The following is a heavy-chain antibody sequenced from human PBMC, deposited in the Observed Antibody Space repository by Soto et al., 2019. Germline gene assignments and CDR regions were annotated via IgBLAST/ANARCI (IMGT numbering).Heavy chain of an antibody. CDR2: VWYDGSDE. CDR1: GFTFSGHG. CDR3: GSDQLGYCKRVRCAYMDY. D-gene: IGHD2-15*01. V-gene: IGHV3-33*01. J-gene: IGHJ4*02. Sequence: QVHLVESGGGVVLPGSSLRLSCAASGFTFSGHGMHWVRRAPGKGLEWVTIVWYDGSDEEYADPVKGRFTISRDNSKNPRYMETNSLSAEDTAVYYCGSDQLGYCKRVRCAYMDYWGQRTTVTDSS.